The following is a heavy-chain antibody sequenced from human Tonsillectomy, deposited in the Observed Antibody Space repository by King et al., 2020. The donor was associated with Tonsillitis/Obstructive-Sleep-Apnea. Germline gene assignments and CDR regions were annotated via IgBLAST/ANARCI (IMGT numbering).Heavy chain of an antibody. V-gene: IGHV3-64D*06. Sequence: VQLVESGGGLVQPGGSLRLSCSASGFTFSSYAMHWVRQAPGKGLEYVSAISSNGGSTYYADSVKGRFTISRDNSKNTLYLQMSSLRAEDTAVYYCVKDXDXXYDFWXWYFXLWGRXTLVTVSS. CDR1: GFTFSSYA. D-gene: IGHD3-3*01. J-gene: IGHJ2*01. CDR3: VKDXDXXYDFWXWYFXL. CDR2: ISSNGGST.